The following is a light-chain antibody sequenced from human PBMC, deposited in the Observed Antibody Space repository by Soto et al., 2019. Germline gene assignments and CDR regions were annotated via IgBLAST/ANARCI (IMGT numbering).Light chain of an antibody. V-gene: IGKV3-20*01. CDR1: HSVSNNY. CDR3: QQYSRLWT. Sequence: ILLTQSPGTLSLSPGKKATPSSRSHHSVSNNYLAWYKQKPGQAPRLLIYGASSRAIPIPDRFSGSGSETDFTLSISRLEPEDLAVYYCQQYSRLWTFGQGTKVDI. J-gene: IGKJ1*01. CDR2: GAS.